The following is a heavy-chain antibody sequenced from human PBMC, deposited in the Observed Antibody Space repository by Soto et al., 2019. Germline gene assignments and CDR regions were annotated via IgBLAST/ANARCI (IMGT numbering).Heavy chain of an antibody. CDR1: GFTFSSYG. CDR2: ISYDGSNK. V-gene: IGHV3-30*18. D-gene: IGHD4-17*01. J-gene: IGHJ3*02. Sequence: GGSLRLSCAASGFTFSSYGMHWVRQAPGKGLEWVAVISYDGSNKYYADSVKGRFTISRDNSKNTLYLQMNSLRAEDTAVYYCAKYKRVYGALDAFAIWGQGTMVTVSS. CDR3: AKYKRVYGALDAFAI.